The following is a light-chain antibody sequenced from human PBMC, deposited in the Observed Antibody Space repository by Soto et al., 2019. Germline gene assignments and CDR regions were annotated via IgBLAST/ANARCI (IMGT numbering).Light chain of an antibody. CDR1: QTVSSNY. Sequence: EIVLTQSPGTLSLSPGERATLSCRASQTVSSNYLAWYQQTPGQAPRLLIYAASTRATGIPDRFSGSGSGTDFTLSISRLEPEDFAVYYCQLYGTSPKPFGQGTKVEIK. CDR3: QLYGTSPKP. J-gene: IGKJ1*01. V-gene: IGKV3-20*01. CDR2: AAS.